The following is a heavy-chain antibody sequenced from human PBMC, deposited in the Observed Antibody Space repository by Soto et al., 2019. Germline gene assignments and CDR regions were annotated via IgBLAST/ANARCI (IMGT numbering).Heavy chain of an antibody. Sequence: SSETLSLTCTVSGGSISSGDYYWTWIRQSPGKGLEWIGYIYSSGTTYYNPSLKSRVAMSVDTSKNQFSLNVSSVTAADTALYYCARGHRFGESKNDYWGQGTQVTVSS. J-gene: IGHJ4*02. V-gene: IGHV4-30-4*01. CDR1: GGSISSGDYY. D-gene: IGHD3-10*01. CDR2: IYSSGTT. CDR3: ARGHRFGESKNDY.